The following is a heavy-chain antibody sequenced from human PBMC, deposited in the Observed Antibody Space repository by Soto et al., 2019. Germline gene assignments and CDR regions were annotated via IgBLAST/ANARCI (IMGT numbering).Heavy chain of an antibody. V-gene: IGHV1-2*02. CDR2: INPNSGGT. CDR1: GYTFTGYY. J-gene: IGHJ4*02. D-gene: IGHD3-3*01. Sequence: QVQLVQSGAEVKKPGASVKVSCKASGYTFTGYYIHWVRQAPGQGLEWMGWINPNSGGTKYARKFQGGVTMTRDRSITKPNRELSGVRSGDMAWYYGAGDPSSAQPEVLDFWAQGTLVTVPS. CDR3: AGDPSSAQPEVLDF.